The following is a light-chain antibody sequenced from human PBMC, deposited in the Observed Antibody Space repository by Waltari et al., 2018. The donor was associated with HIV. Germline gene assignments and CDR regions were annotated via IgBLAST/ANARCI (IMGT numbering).Light chain of an antibody. CDR3: QQYNDWYT. CDR2: KAS. J-gene: IGKJ2*01. Sequence: DIQMTQSPSLLSASVGDRVTITSRASQSISSWLAWYQQKPGKAPKLLIYKASSLESGVPSRFSGSGSGTEFTLTISSLQPDDSATYYCQQYNDWYTFGQGSKLEIK. CDR1: QSISSW. V-gene: IGKV1-5*03.